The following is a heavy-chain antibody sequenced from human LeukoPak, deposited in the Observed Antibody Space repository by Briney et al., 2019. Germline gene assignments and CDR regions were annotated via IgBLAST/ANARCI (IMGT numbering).Heavy chain of an antibody. D-gene: IGHD5-18*01. CDR3: ARDMVDTAFDY. CDR2: ISSSSSTI. Sequence: GGSLRLSCAASGFTFSSYSMNWVRQAPGKGLEWVSYISSSSSTIYYADSVKGRFTISRDNAKNSLYLQMNSLRAEDTAVYYCARDMVDTAFDYWGQGTLVTVSS. J-gene: IGHJ4*02. V-gene: IGHV3-48*01. CDR1: GFTFSSYS.